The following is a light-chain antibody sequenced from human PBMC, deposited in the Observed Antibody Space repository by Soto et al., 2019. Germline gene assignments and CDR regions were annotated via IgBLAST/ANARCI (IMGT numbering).Light chain of an antibody. CDR1: SNDVGASKY. CDR3: SSSATYSFVV. CDR2: DVT. V-gene: IGLV2-14*03. Sequence: QSALTQAASVSGSPGQSITISCTGTSNDVGASKYVSWYQHHPGKAPKLMIYDVTNRPSGVSDRFSGSKSGNTASLTISGLQAEDEADYYCSSSATYSFVVFGGGTQLTVL. J-gene: IGLJ2*01.